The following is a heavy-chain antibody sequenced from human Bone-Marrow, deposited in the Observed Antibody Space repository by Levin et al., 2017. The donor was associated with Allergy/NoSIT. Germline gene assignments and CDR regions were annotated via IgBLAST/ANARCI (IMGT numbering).Heavy chain of an antibody. CDR1: GESFTSYY. CDR2: INHRGTT. D-gene: IGHD3-10*01. J-gene: IGHJ6*03. V-gene: IGHV4-34*01. CDR3: ARGKNYYGSGNFFYYYYYMDV. Sequence: SETLSLTCTVSGESFTSYYWTWIRQPPGMGLEWIGEINHRGTTNYNPSLKSRVTMSVDTSKTQFSLKLSSVTAADTAVYYCARGKNYYGSGNFFYYYYYMDVWGKGTTVTVSS.